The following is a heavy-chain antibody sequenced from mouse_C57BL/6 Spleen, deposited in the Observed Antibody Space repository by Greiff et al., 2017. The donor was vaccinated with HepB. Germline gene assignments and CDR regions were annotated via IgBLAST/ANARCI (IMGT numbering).Heavy chain of an antibody. CDR3: ARGAAQAYWYFDV. CDR2: IYPGDGDT. J-gene: IGHJ1*03. D-gene: IGHD3-2*02. Sequence: VQLKQSGPELVKPGASVKISCKASGYAFSSSWMNWVKQRPGKGLEWIGRIYPGDGDTNYNGKFKGKATLTADKSSSTAYMQLSSLTSEDSAVYFCARGAAQAYWYFDVWGTGTTVTVSS. CDR1: GYAFSSSW. V-gene: IGHV1-82*01.